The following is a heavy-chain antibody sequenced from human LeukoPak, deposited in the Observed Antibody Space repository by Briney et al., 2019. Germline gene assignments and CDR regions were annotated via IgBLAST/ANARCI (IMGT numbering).Heavy chain of an antibody. J-gene: IGHJ4*02. D-gene: IGHD5-18*01. CDR1: GGSISSYY. Sequence: DPSETLSLTCTVSGGSISSYYWSWIRQPPGKGLEWIGYIYYSGSTNYNPSLKSRVTISVDTSKNQFSLKLSSVTAADTAVYYCASASGYSYGYPGDYWGQGTLVTVSS. V-gene: IGHV4-59*08. CDR2: IYYSGST. CDR3: ASASGYSYGYPGDY.